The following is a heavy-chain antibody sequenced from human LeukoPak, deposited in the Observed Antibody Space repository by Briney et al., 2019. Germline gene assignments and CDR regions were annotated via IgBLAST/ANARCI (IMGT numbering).Heavy chain of an antibody. D-gene: IGHD5-12*01. CDR3: ARLLRGYSGNDPRAFFDY. Sequence: SETLSLTCTVSGGSISTYYWSWIRQPPGKGLEWIGYIYYSGSTNYNPSLKSRVTISVDTSKNQFSLKLSSVTAADTAVYYCARLLRGYSGNDPRAFFDYWGQGTLVTVSS. CDR2: IYYSGST. V-gene: IGHV4-59*08. J-gene: IGHJ4*02. CDR1: GGSISTYY.